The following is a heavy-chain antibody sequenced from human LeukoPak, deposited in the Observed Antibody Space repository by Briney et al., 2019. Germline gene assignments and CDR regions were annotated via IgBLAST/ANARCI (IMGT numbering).Heavy chain of an antibody. CDR1: GYTFTDYY. Sequence: ASVKVSCKASGYTFTDYYLLWVRQAPGQGLEWMGWINPNSGATHFAQNLQARVSMTGDTSIATAYLDLTGLTSNDTAVYYCARGRRILGGPENAGDFFDFWGQGTLVTVSS. J-gene: IGHJ4*01. CDR2: INPNSGAT. V-gene: IGHV1-2*02. D-gene: IGHD3-16*01. CDR3: ARGRRILGGPENAGDFFDF.